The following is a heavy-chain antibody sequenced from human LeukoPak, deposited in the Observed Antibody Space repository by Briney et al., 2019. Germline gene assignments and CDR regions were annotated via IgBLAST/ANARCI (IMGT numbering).Heavy chain of an antibody. CDR1: GFIFSDYY. D-gene: IGHD3-10*01. Sequence: PGGSLRLSCAASGFIFSDYYMSWIRQAPAKGLEWVSYISSGGSTIYYADSVKGRFTISRDNSKNTLYLQMNSLRAEDTAVYYCAKDSSLDGSGSYYSYFDYWGQGTLVTVSS. J-gene: IGHJ4*02. V-gene: IGHV3-11*04. CDR2: ISSGGSTI. CDR3: AKDSSLDGSGSYYSYFDY.